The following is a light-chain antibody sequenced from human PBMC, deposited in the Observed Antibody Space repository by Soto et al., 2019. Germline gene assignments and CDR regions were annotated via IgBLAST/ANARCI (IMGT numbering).Light chain of an antibody. Sequence: QPVLTQPPSASGSPGQSVAISCTGTSRDVGASDYVSWYQQHSGKAPKLLLYEVNKRPSGVPDRFSGSKSGNTASLTVSALQADDEADYYCLSHSGSSNVLGTATKMTVL. CDR2: EVN. J-gene: IGLJ1*01. CDR1: SRDVGASDY. CDR3: LSHSGSSNV. V-gene: IGLV2-8*01.